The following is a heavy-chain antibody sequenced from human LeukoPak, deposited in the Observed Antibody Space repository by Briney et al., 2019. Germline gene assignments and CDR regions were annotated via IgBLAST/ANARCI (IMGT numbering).Heavy chain of an antibody. CDR3: ARADTTRGYFDY. CDR2: IYHSGST. V-gene: IGHV4-30-2*01. CDR1: GGSISSGGYS. D-gene: IGHD1-26*01. Sequence: SETLSLTCAVSGGSISSGGYSWSWIRQPPGKGLEWIGYIYHSGSTYYNPSLKSRVTISVDRSKNQFSLKLSSVTAADTAVYYCARADTTRGYFDYWGQGTLVTVSS. J-gene: IGHJ4*02.